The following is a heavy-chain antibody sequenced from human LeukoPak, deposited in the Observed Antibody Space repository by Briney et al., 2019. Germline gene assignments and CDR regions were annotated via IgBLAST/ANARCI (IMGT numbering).Heavy chain of an antibody. CDR2: IRSKANSYAT. CDR1: GFTFSGSA. CDR3: TRPSAKGVTYFDY. J-gene: IGHJ4*02. Sequence: PGGSLRLSCAASGFTFSGSAMHWVRQASGKGLEWVGRIRSKANSYATAYVASVKGRFTISRDDSKNTAYLQMNSLKTEDTAVYYCTRPSAKGVTYFDYWGQGTLVTVSS. V-gene: IGHV3-73*01. D-gene: IGHD2-21*02.